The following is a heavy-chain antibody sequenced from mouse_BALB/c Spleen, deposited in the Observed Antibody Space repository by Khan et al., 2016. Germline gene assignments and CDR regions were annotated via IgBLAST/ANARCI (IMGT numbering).Heavy chain of an antibody. CDR2: ISPGSGYS. CDR3: ARAWYSMDY. V-gene: IGHV1-9*01. CDR1: GYTFSNYW. Sequence: QVQLQQSGAELMKPGASVKISCKATGYTFSNYWIEWVKQRPGHGLEWIGDISPGSGYSNSNENFKGKATFTADASSNTAYMQLISLTSEDSAVYFCARAWYSMDYWGQGTSVTVSS. J-gene: IGHJ4*01.